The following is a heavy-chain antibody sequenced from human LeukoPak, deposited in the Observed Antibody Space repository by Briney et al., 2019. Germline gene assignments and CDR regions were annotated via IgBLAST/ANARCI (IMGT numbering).Heavy chain of an antibody. CDR2: INHSGST. CDR3: ARVPPVGQLLLGRANYYYYMDV. V-gene: IGHV4-34*01. CDR1: GGSFSGYY. J-gene: IGHJ6*03. Sequence: SETLSLTCAVYGGSFSGYYWSWIRQPPGKGLEWIGEINHSGSTNYNPSLKSRVTISVDTSKNQFSLKLSSVTAADTAVYYCARVPPVGQLLLGRANYYYYMDVWGKGTTVTVSS. D-gene: IGHD3-10*01.